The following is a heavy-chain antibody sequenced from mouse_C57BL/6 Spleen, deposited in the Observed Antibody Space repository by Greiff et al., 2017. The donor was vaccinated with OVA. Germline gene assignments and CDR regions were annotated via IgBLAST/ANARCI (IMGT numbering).Heavy chain of an antibody. CDR3: TREGDYDVFMDY. V-gene: IGHV5-9-1*02. CDR1: GFTFSSYA. Sequence: EVHLVESGEGLVKPGGSLKLSCAASGFTFSSYAMSWVRQTPEKRLEWVAYISSGGDYIYYADTVKGRFTISRDNARNTLYLQMSSLKSEDTAMYYCTREGDYDVFMDYWGQGTSVTVSS. D-gene: IGHD2-4*01. CDR2: ISSGGDYI. J-gene: IGHJ4*01.